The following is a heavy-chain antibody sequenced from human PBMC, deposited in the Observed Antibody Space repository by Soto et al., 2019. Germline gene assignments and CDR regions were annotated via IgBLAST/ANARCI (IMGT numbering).Heavy chain of an antibody. CDR1: GFTFSSYR. Sequence: GGSLRLSCAASGFTFSSYRMNWVRQAPGKGLEWVSYISSSSSTIYYADSVKGRFTISRDNAKNSLYLQMNSLRDEDTAVYYCARDPDLRPLYYFDYWGQGTLVTVSS. J-gene: IGHJ4*02. V-gene: IGHV3-48*02. CDR3: ARDPDLRPLYYFDY. CDR2: ISSSSSTI.